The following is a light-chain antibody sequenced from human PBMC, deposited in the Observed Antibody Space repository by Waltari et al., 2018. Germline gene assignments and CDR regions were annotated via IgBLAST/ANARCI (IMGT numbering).Light chain of an antibody. Sequence: DVVMTQSPLSLPVTLGQPASISCRSSQSLVHSDGNTYLNWFQQRPGQSPRRLIYKVSNRDSGVPARFSGSGSGTDFTLKISRVEAEDVGVYYCMQGTNWPPITFGQRTRLGIK. CDR2: KVS. V-gene: IGKV2-30*02. CDR3: MQGTNWPPIT. J-gene: IGKJ5*01. CDR1: QSLVHSDGNTY.